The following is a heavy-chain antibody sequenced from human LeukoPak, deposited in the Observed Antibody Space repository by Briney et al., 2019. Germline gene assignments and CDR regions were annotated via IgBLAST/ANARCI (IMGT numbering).Heavy chain of an antibody. D-gene: IGHD3-10*01. CDR3: ARDQGKGSGSYYGMDV. CDR1: GYTFTGYY. V-gene: IGHV1-2*02. J-gene: IGHJ6*02. CDR2: INPNSGGT. Sequence: ASVKVSCKASGYTFTGYYMYWVRQAPGQGLEWMGWINPNSGGTNYAQKFQGRVTMTRDTSISTAYMELSRLRSDDTAVYYCARDQGKGSGSYYGMDVWGQGTTVTVSS.